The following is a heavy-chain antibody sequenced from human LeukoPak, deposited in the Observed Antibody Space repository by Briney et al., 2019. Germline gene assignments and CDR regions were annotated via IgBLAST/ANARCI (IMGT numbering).Heavy chain of an antibody. J-gene: IGHJ4*02. CDR3: ATYDSWSGYNIAY. V-gene: IGHV3-7*03. CDR1: GFTLSSRC. CDR2: LNRDGSEK. Sequence: GGSLRLSCVVCGFTLSSRCMMWVRQAPGEGLEWMTNLNRDGSEKNYVDSVKGRFTITRDNAENSLYLQMNSLKVEDSAIYYCATYDSWSGYNIAYWGQGTLVTVSS. D-gene: IGHD3-3*01.